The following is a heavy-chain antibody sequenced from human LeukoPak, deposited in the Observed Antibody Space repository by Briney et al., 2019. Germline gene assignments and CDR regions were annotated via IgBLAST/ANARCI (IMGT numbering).Heavy chain of an antibody. CDR1: GGSISGGGYY. J-gene: IGHJ6*02. CDR2: IYYSVTT. V-gene: IGHV4-31*03. D-gene: IGHD1-1*01. CDR3: ARMTTYDYYGMDV. Sequence: PSETLSLTCTVSGGSISGGGYYWSWIRQHPGRGLGWIGYIYYSVTTYSHPSLKSRVPISVDTSKTQCSLKRSPVTAPDTAVYYGARMTTYDYYGMDVGGQGPTVTVSS.